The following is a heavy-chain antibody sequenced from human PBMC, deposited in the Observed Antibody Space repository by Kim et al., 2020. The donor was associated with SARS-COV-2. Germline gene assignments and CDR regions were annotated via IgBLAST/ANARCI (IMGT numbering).Heavy chain of an antibody. J-gene: IGHJ5*02. V-gene: IGHV4-4*02. CDR2: IYHSGST. CDR1: GGSISSSNW. Sequence: SETLSLTCAVSGGSISSSNWWSWVRQPPGKGLEWIGEIYHSGSTNYNPSLKSRVTISVDKSKNQFSLKLSSVTAADTAVYYCARHGRGYYGSGSPPSPPNWFDPWGQGTLVTVSS. CDR3: ARHGRGYYGSGSPPSPPNWFDP. D-gene: IGHD3-10*01.